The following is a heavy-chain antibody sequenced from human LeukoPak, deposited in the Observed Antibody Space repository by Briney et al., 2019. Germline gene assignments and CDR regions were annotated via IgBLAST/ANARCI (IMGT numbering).Heavy chain of an antibody. J-gene: IGHJ4*02. CDR1: GFPFSNYW. CDR3: ARHTSGQPFDY. D-gene: IGHD6-19*01. V-gene: IGHV3-7*03. Sequence: GGSLRLSCAASGFPFSNYWMNWARQAPGNALEWVAYIRKEGGETYYVDSVKARFTISRDNSKTSLYRQMNSLRAEDTAVYYCARHTSGQPFDYWGQGTLVTVFS. CDR2: IRKEGGET.